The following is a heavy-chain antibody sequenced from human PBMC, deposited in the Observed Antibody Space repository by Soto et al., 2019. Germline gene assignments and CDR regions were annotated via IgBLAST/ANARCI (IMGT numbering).Heavy chain of an antibody. CDR3: ARSLYYYDSSGYYSGAFDI. J-gene: IGHJ3*02. CDR2: ISSSGRTI. V-gene: IGHV3-11*01. CDR1: GFTFSDDY. Sequence: PGGSLRLSCAASGFTFSDDYMSWIRQAPGKGLGWVSYISSSGRTIYYADSVKGRCTISRDNDKNSLYLQINSLRAEDTAVYYCARSLYYYDSSGYYSGAFDIWGQGTMVTVSS. D-gene: IGHD3-22*01.